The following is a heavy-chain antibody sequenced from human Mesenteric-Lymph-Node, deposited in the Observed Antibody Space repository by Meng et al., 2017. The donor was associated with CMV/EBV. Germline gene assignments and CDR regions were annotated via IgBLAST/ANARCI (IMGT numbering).Heavy chain of an antibody. CDR1: GGSISSYY. CDR2: ISYSGST. D-gene: IGHD5-12*01. CDR3: AGSPITWINGGMDV. J-gene: IGHJ6*02. Sequence: SETLSLTCTVSGGSISSYYWSWIRQPPGKGLEWIGYISYSGSTKYNPSLKSRVTISVDTSKNQSSLKLTSVTAADTAVYYCAGSPITWINGGMDVWGQGTTVTVSS. V-gene: IGHV4-59*01.